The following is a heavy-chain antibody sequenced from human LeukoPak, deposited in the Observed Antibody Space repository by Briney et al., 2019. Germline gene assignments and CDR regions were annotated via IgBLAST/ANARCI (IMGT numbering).Heavy chain of an antibody. V-gene: IGHV4-34*01. CDR1: GGSFSGYY. CDR2: INHSGST. Sequence: SETLSLTCAVYGGSFSGYYWSWIRQPPGKGLEWIGEINHSGSTNYTPSLKSRVTISVDTSKNQFSLKLSSVTAADTAVYYCARDVGRYYDILTGLGMDVWGQGTTVTVSS. CDR3: ARDVGRYYDILTGLGMDV. J-gene: IGHJ6*02. D-gene: IGHD3-9*01.